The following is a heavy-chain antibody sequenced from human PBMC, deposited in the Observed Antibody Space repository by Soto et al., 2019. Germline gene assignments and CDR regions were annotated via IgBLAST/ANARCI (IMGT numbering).Heavy chain of an antibody. D-gene: IGHD1-26*01. CDR2: IYPDDSDT. V-gene: IGHV5-51*01. CDR3: ARHPRLGGIVGATNPDGMEV. Sequence: VDSLKISCSRSVYCFTRYWTFSVRQMPGNGLEWVEFIYPDDSDTRYIPSFEGHVTISVDKSISTAYLPWSILKASDTVMSSCARHPRLGGIVGATNPDGMEVWGQGSTVTV. CDR1: VYCFTRYW. J-gene: IGHJ6*02.